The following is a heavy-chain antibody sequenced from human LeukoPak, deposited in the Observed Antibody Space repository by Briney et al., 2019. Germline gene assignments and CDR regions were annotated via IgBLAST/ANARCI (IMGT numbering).Heavy chain of an antibody. V-gene: IGHV3-23*01. CDR2: ISGSGGSR. D-gene: IGHD3-10*01. Sequence: PGGTLRLSCAASGFTFSSYAMSWVRQAPGKGLEWVSAISGSGGSRYYADSVKGRFTISRDNSKTPLYLQMTSLSAEDTAVSYCAFYGSGSYSPFDYWGQVTLVTVSS. J-gene: IGHJ4*02. CDR3: AFYGSGSYSPFDY. CDR1: GFTFSSYA.